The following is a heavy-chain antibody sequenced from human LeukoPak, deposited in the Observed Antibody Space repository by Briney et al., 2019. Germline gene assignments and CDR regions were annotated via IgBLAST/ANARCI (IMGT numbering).Heavy chain of an antibody. CDR1: GDSINSSDYY. D-gene: IGHD7-27*01. Sequence: SETLSLTCTVSGDSINSSDYYWAWIRQPPGEGLEWIGTIYYSGSTYCKSSLKSRLTISVDSSKNQFSLKMISVTAADMGVYYCARHGNWDPFDYWGQGALVTVSS. CDR3: ARHGNWDPFDY. CDR2: IYYSGST. V-gene: IGHV4-39*01. J-gene: IGHJ4*02.